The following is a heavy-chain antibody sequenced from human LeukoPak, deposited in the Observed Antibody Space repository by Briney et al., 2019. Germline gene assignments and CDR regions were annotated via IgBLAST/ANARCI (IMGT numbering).Heavy chain of an antibody. CDR2: ISAYNGIT. CDR1: GYTFTSYG. D-gene: IGHD5-12*01. Sequence: ASVKVSCKASGYTFTSYGISWVRQAPGQGLEWMGWISAYNGITNYAQKLQGRVTMTTDTSTSTAYMELRSLRSDDTAVYYCARDLRGDYDFRIPDPNWFDPWGQGTLVTVSS. CDR3: ARDLRGDYDFRIPDPNWFDP. V-gene: IGHV1-18*01. J-gene: IGHJ5*02.